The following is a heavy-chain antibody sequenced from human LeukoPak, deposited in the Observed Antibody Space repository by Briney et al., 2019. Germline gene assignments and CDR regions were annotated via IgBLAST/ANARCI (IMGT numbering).Heavy chain of an antibody. CDR3: ARRSYSSSWIDY. Sequence: SETLSLTCTVSGGSISSYYWSWIRQPPGKGLEWIGYIYTSGSTNYNPSLKSRVTISVDTSKNQFPLKLSSVTAADTAVYYCARRSYSSSWIDYWGQGTLVTVSS. D-gene: IGHD6-13*01. CDR1: GGSISSYY. V-gene: IGHV4-4*09. CDR2: IYTSGST. J-gene: IGHJ4*02.